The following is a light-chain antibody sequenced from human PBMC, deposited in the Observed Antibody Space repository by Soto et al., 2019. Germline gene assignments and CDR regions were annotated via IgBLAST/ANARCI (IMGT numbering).Light chain of an antibody. CDR3: CSYAGSYIFV. CDR1: SSDVGGYHE. V-gene: IGLV2-11*01. Sequence: QSALTQPRSVSGSPGQSVTISCTGASSDVGGYHEVSWYQQNPGKAPKLMIYDVTKRPSGVPDRFSGSKSGNTASLTISGLQAEDEADYYCCSYAGSYIFVFGTGTKLTVL. CDR2: DVT. J-gene: IGLJ1*01.